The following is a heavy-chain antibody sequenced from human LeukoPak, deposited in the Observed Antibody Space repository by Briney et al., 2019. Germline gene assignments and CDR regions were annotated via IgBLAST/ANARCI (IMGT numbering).Heavy chain of an antibody. D-gene: IGHD6-19*01. CDR2: TYYRSKWYN. J-gene: IGHJ4*01. CDR1: GDSVSSNSAA. CDR3: ARAPGAHSSGWAIEGYFDY. Sequence: SQTLSLTCAISGDSVSSNSAAWNWIRQSPSRGLEWLGRTYYRSKWYNDYAVSVKSRITINPDTSKNHCSLQLNSVTPADTAVYYCARAPGAHSSGWAIEGYFDYWGQGTLVTVSS. V-gene: IGHV6-1*01.